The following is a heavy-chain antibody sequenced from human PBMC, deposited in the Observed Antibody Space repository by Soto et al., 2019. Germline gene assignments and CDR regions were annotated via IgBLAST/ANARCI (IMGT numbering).Heavy chain of an antibody. V-gene: IGHV3-49*03. CDR3: TRASAYGDYQYYFDY. J-gene: IGHJ4*02. Sequence: PGGSLRLSCTASGFTFGDYAMSWFRQAPGKGLEWVGFIRSKAYGGTTEYAASVKGRFTISRDDSKSIAYLQMNSLKTEDTAVYCCTRASAYGDYQYYFDYWGQGTLVTVSS. D-gene: IGHD4-17*01. CDR1: GFTFGDYA. CDR2: IRSKAYGGTT.